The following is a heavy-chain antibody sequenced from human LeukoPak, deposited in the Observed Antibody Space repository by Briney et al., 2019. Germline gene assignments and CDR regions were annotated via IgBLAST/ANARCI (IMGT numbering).Heavy chain of an antibody. CDR1: SGSIRSNSFF. CDR2: INHSGST. D-gene: IGHD3-22*01. CDR3: ARGGGYYYDRGYYY. V-gene: IGHV4-39*07. Sequence: PSETLSLTCSVSSGSIRSNSFFWGWIRQPPGKGLEWIGEINHSGSTNYNPSLKSRVTISVDTSKNQFSLKLSSVTAADTAVYYCARGGGYYYDRGYYYWGQGTLVTVSS. J-gene: IGHJ4*02.